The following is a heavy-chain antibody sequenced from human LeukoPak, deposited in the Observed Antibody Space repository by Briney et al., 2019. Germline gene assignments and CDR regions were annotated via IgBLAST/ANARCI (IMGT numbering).Heavy chain of an antibody. Sequence: SETLSLTCTVSGGSISSGSYYWSWFRQPAGKGLEWIGRIYTSGSTNYNPSLKSRVTISVDTSKNQFSLKLSSVTATDTAVYYCARDYPSNYDFWSGYHSGGMDVWGQGTTVTVSS. D-gene: IGHD3-3*01. J-gene: IGHJ6*02. CDR2: IYTSGST. V-gene: IGHV4-61*02. CDR3: ARDYPSNYDFWSGYHSGGMDV. CDR1: GGSISSGSYY.